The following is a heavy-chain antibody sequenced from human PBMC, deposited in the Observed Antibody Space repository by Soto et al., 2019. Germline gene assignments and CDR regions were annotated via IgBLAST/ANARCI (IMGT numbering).Heavy chain of an antibody. D-gene: IGHD6-19*01. CDR2: IIPIFGTA. CDR3: ARAVRRVAVAGTMLDY. Sequence: GASMKVSRKASGSTFGSYAIKRVRQAPGQGLEWMGGIIPIFGTANYAQKFQGRVTITADESTSTAYMELSSLRSEDTAVYYCARAVRRVAVAGTMLDYWGQGTLVTVSS. J-gene: IGHJ4*02. CDR1: GSTFGSYA. V-gene: IGHV1-69*13.